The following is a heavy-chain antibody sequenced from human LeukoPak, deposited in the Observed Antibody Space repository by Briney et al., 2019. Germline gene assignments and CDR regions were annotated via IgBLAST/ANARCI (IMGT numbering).Heavy chain of an antibody. Sequence: SQTLSLTCTVSGGSISSGSYYWSWIRQPAGKGLEWIGRIYTSGSTNYNPSLKSRVTISVDTSKNQLSLKLSSVTAADTAVYYCATSIRGTFDYWGQGTLVTVSS. CDR1: GGSISSGSYY. CDR2: IYTSGST. D-gene: IGHD2/OR15-2a*01. J-gene: IGHJ4*02. V-gene: IGHV4-61*02. CDR3: ATSIRGTFDY.